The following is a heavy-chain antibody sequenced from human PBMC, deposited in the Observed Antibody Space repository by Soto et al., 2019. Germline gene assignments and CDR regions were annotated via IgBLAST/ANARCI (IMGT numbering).Heavy chain of an antibody. J-gene: IGHJ3*02. CDR1: GGSISSNSHY. D-gene: IGHD2-15*01. Sequence: SETLSLTCTVSGGSISSNSHYWVWIRQPPGKGLEWIGSIYYNGDTYYNPSLKSRVTISVDTSKNQFSVKLNSVTAADTAVYYCARHQSIVVVTAARAFDIWGQGTMVTVSS. CDR3: ARHQSIVVVTAARAFDI. V-gene: IGHV4-39*01. CDR2: IYYNGDT.